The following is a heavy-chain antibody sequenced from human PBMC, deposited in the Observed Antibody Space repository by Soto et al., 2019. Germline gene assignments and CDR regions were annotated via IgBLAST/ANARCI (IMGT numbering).Heavy chain of an antibody. CDR3: LCGYSFLYWFGP. Sequence: AVKISCNASGGTFSSYAISWVRQAPGQGLEWMGGIIPIFGTANYAQKFQGRVTITADKSTITAYMELSSLRSEDTAVYYCLCGYSFLYWFGPWGQGTLVTVS. V-gene: IGHV1-69*06. D-gene: IGHD5-18*01. J-gene: IGHJ5*02. CDR1: GGTFSSYA. CDR2: IIPIFGTA.